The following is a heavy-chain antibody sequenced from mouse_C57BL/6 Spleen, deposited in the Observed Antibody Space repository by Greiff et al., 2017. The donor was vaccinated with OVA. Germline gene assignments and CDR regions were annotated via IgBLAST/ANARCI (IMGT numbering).Heavy chain of an antibody. CDR2: INPNNGGT. J-gene: IGHJ4*01. Sequence: VQLKQSGPELVKPGASVKISCKASGYTFTDYYMNWVKQSHGKSLEWIGDINPNNGGTSYNQKFKGKATLTVDKSSSTAYMELRSLTSEDSAVYYCARRGYDAMDYWGQGTSVTVSS. CDR1: GYTFTDYY. CDR3: ARRGYDAMDY. V-gene: IGHV1-26*01.